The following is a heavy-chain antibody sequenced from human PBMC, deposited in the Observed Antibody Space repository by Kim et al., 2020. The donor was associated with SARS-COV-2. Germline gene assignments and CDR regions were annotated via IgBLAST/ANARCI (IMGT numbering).Heavy chain of an antibody. CDR1: GFTFDDYT. CDR2: ISWDGGST. J-gene: IGHJ6*02. D-gene: IGHD4-17*01. Sequence: GGSLRLSCAASGFTFDDYTMHWVRQAPGKGLEWVSLISWDGGSTYYADSVKGRFTISRDNSKNSLYLQMNSLRTEDTALYYCAKDPDYGGKTYYGMDVWGQGTTVTVSS. CDR3: AKDPDYGGKTYYGMDV. V-gene: IGHV3-43*01.